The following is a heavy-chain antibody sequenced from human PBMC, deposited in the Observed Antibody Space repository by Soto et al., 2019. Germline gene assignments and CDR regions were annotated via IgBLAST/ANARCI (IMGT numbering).Heavy chain of an antibody. CDR3: AKNGLDNSPSAIDS. D-gene: IGHD2-8*01. CDR2: ITGSGRDT. Sequence: HPWGSLRLSCAASGFTFINNVFICFRQSPGKGLDWVSGITGSGRDTYYADSVKGRLTISRDNSKNMVFLQMNSLRAEDTALYYCAKNGLDNSPSAIDSWGPGTLVTVSS. CDR1: GFTFINNV. V-gene: IGHV3-23*01. J-gene: IGHJ4*02.